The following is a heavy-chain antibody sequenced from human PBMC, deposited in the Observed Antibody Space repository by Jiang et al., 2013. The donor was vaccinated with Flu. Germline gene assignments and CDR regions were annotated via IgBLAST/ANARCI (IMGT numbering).Heavy chain of an antibody. CDR3: ARGVGGYSHGYILY. J-gene: IGHJ4*02. V-gene: IGHV1-69*01. Sequence: EVKKPGSSVKLSCKASGDTFSSYGINWVRQAPGQGLEWVGGIIPIFGTEDYAQNFQGRVSITVDGSTSTAYMELKSLRSDDTAVYYCARGVGGYSHGYILYWGQGTLVTVSS. CDR1: GDTFSSYG. CDR2: IIPIFGTE. D-gene: IGHD5-18*01.